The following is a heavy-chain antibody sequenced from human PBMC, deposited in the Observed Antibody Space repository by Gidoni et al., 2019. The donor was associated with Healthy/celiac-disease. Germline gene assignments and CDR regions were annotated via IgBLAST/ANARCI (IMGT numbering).Heavy chain of an antibody. J-gene: IGHJ6*02. D-gene: IGHD5-12*01. V-gene: IGHV3-7*01. CDR2: IKQDGSEK. CDR1: GFTFSSYW. CDR3: ARVFRGYSGYDYAEAYNNYYYGMDV. Sequence: EVQLVESGGGLVQPGGSLRLSCAASGFTFSSYWMSWVRQATGKGLEWVANIKQDGSEKYYVDSVKGRFTISRDNAKNSLYLQMNSLRAEDTAVYYCARVFRGYSGYDYAEAYNNYYYGMDVWGQGTTVTVSS.